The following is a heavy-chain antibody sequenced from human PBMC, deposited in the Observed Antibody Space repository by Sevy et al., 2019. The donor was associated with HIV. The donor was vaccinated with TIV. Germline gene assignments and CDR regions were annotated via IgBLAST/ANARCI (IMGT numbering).Heavy chain of an antibody. D-gene: IGHD6-13*01. V-gene: IGHV4-34*01. J-gene: IGHJ6*02. CDR3: ARRRIAAAGTRYYYYGMDV. Sequence: SETLSLTCAVYGGSFSGYYWSWIRQPPGKGLEWIGEINHSGSTNYNPSLKSRVTISVDTSKNQFSLKLSSVTAADTAVYYWARRRIAAAGTRYYYYGMDVWGQGTTVTVSS. CDR2: INHSGST. CDR1: GGSFSGYY.